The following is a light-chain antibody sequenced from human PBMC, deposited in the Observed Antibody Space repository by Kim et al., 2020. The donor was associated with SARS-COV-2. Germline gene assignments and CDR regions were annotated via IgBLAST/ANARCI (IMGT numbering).Light chain of an antibody. CDR2: DVS. J-gene: IGLJ2*01. CDR3: ASYTTSDTVI. V-gene: IGLV2-14*03. Sequence: GQSFAISCTGTSSDVGAYNYVSWYQQHPGKAPKPMIYDVSKRPSGVSNRFSGSKSGNTASLTISGLQAEDEADYYCASYTTSDTVIFGGGTQLTVL. CDR1: SSDVGAYNY.